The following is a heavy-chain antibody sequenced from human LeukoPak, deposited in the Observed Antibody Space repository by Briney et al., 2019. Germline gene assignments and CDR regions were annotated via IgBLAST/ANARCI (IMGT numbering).Heavy chain of an antibody. Sequence: GGSLRLSCAASGFTFSSYSMNWVRQAPGKGLEWVSSISSSSSYIYYADSVKGRFTISRDNAKNSLYLQMNSLRAEDTAVYYCAREYYYDSSGYPYYYYYMDAWGKGTTVTVSS. J-gene: IGHJ6*03. CDR1: GFTFSSYS. CDR3: AREYYYDSSGYPYYYYYMDA. CDR2: ISSSSSYI. V-gene: IGHV3-21*01. D-gene: IGHD3-22*01.